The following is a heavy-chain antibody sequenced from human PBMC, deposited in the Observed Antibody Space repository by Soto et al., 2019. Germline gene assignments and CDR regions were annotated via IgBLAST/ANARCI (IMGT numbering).Heavy chain of an antibody. CDR1: GYTLTELS. CDR3: ARDRQTAYYYGMDV. D-gene: IGHD5-18*01. CDR2: INADNGST. V-gene: IGHV1-2*02. Sequence: ASVKVSCKVSGYTLTELSMHWVRQAPGQGLEWMGRINADNGSTNYAQKIQGRVTMTRDTSTSTAYMELSRLRSDDTAVYYCARDRQTAYYYGMDVWGQGTTVTVSS. J-gene: IGHJ6*02.